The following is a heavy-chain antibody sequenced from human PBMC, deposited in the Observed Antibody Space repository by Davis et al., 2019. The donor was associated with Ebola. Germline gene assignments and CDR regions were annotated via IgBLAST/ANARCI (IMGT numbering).Heavy chain of an antibody. Sequence: ASVKVSCKASGYTFIDYFIHWVRQAPGQGLEWMGIINPNVGDTMYAHNLQGRVTMTRDTATSTVYMELSDLGNEDTAVYYCARVLYSGSYYCDSWGQGTLVTVSS. CDR2: INPNVGDT. V-gene: IGHV1-46*04. J-gene: IGHJ4*02. D-gene: IGHD1-26*01. CDR1: GYTFIDYF. CDR3: ARVLYSGSYYCDS.